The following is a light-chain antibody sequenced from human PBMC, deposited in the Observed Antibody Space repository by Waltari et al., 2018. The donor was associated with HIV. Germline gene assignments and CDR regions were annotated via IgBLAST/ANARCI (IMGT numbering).Light chain of an antibody. CDR3: ATWDDSLNAVL. CDR2: RNH. CDR1: NSNIGKND. Sequence: QSALTQPPSASGTPGQGVTISCSGGNSNIGKNDVYWYQQLPGSSPKLLLVRNHMRPLGVPDRCFASKSGASASLAISGLRSEDDGDYFCATWDDSLNAVLFGGGTKVTVL. J-gene: IGLJ3*02. V-gene: IGLV1-47*01.